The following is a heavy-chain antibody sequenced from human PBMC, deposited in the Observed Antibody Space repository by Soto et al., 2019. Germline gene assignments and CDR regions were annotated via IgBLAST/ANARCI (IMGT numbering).Heavy chain of an antibody. V-gene: IGHV3-11*06. CDR1: GSMFSDYY. J-gene: IGHJ6*02. Sequence: QVQLMQSGGGLVKPGGSLRISCAASGSMFSDYYMTWIRQTPVKGLEWVAYISTASDTTYVDSVRGRFTIYRDNARNSLYLQMNSLRAEDSAVYFCERGHCTMDVWGQGTPVTVS. CDR2: ISTASDT. D-gene: IGHD2-21*02. CDR3: ERGHCTMDV.